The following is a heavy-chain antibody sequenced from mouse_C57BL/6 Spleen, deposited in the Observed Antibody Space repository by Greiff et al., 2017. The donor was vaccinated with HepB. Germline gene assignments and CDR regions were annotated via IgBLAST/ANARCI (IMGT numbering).Heavy chain of an antibody. V-gene: IGHV5-9-1*02. CDR3: TRRGIYYGYDVGAMDY. CDR1: GFTFSSYA. Sequence: EVKVVESGEGLVKPGGSLKLSCAASGFTFSSYAMSWVRQTPEKRLEWVAYISSGGDYIYYADTVKGRFTISRDNARNTLYLQMSSLKSEDTAMYYCTRRGIYYGYDVGAMDYWGQGTSVTVSS. J-gene: IGHJ4*01. CDR2: ISSGGDYI. D-gene: IGHD2-2*01.